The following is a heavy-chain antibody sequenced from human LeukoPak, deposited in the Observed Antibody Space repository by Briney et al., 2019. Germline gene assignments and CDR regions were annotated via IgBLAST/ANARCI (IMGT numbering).Heavy chain of an antibody. CDR1: GGSISSSSYY. D-gene: IGHD1-26*01. CDR3: ARHLGREYSGSYYFDY. CDR2: IYYSGST. J-gene: IGHJ4*02. Sequence: SETLSLTCTVSGGSISSSSYYWGWIRQPPGKGLEWIGSIYYSGSTYYNPSLKSRVTISVDTSKNQLSLKLSSVTAADTAVYYCARHLGREYSGSYYFDYWGQGTLVTVSS. V-gene: IGHV4-39*01.